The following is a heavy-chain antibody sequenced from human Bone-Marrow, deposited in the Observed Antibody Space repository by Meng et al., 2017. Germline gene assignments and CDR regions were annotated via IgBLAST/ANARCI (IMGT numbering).Heavy chain of an antibody. CDR3: ARSHDYEIVAGYYPF. CDR2: INSDWSIT. CDR1: GFSFSNYW. D-gene: IGHD3-9*01. J-gene: IGHJ4*02. V-gene: IGHV3-74*01. Sequence: VYAVECGGYSFQAGGCVRLSCADSGFSFSNYWMHWFRQAPGKGLVWVSRINSDWSITYYAGSVKGRFTISRDNAKNTLYLQMNSLRAEDTAMYYCARSHDYEIVAGYYPFWGQGTLVTVSS.